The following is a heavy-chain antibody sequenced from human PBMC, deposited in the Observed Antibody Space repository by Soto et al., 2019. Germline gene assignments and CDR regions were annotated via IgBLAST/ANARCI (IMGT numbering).Heavy chain of an antibody. CDR3: ARGDYGAPFDY. D-gene: IGHD4-17*01. J-gene: IGHJ4*02. CDR1: GFTFSSYE. CDR2: ISSSGSTI. V-gene: IGHV3-48*03. Sequence: GGSLRLSCAASGFTFSSYEMNWVRQAPGKGLEWVSYISSSGSTIYYADSVKGRFTISRDNAKNPLYLQMNSLRAEDTAVYYCARGDYGAPFDYWGQGTLVTVSS.